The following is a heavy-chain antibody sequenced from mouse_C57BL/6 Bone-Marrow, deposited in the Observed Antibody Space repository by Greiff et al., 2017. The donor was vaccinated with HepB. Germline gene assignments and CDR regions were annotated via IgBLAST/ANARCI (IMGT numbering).Heavy chain of an antibody. Sequence: EVQLQQSGPELVKPGASVKISCKASGYTFTDYYMNWVKQSHGKSLEWIGDINPNNGGTSYNQKFKGKATLTVDKSSSTAYMELRSLTSDDSAVYFCARPSVAYWGQGTLVTVSA. V-gene: IGHV1-26*01. D-gene: IGHD3-2*02. CDR3: ARPSVAY. J-gene: IGHJ3*01. CDR2: INPNNGGT. CDR1: GYTFTDYY.